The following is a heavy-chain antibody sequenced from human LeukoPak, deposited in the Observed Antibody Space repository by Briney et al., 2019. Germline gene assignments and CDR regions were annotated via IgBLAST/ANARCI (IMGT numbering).Heavy chain of an antibody. D-gene: IGHD6-6*01. V-gene: IGHV4-59*01. J-gene: IGHJ6*03. CDR1: GGSISNKY. CDR2: IYYSGNT. Sequence: SETLSLTCTVSGGSISNKYWSWIRQPPGKGLEWIGYIYYSGNTNYNPSLKSRVTILVDTSKNQVSLKLSSVTAADTAVYFCARDWGVGGRPGYMDVWGKGTTVTISS. CDR3: ARDWGVGGRPGYMDV.